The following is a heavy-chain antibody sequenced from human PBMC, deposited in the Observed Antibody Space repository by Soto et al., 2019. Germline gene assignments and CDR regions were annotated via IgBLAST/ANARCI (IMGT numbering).Heavy chain of an antibody. CDR2: ISSSSSYI. CDR1: GFTSSSYS. D-gene: IGHD1-26*01. V-gene: IGHV3-21*01. J-gene: IGHJ6*02. Sequence: ESGGGLVKPGGSLRLSCAASGFTSSSYSMTWVRQAPGRGLAWASSISSSSSYIYYADSVKGRFTISSDNAKSSLYLQMNSLRAEDTAVYYCARVGVPVGAKPYYDGMDVGGQGTTVTVSS. CDR3: ARVGVPVGAKPYYDGMDV.